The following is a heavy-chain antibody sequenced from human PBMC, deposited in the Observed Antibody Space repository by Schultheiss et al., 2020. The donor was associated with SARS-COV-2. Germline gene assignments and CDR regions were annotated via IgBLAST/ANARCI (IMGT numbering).Heavy chain of an antibody. CDR3: ARGRVRGVILD. CDR1: GFSFSSFG. J-gene: IGHJ4*02. CDR2: ISHDGSNK. V-gene: IGHV3-30*03. D-gene: IGHD3-10*01. Sequence: GESLKISCAASGFSFSSFGIHWLRQAPGKGLEWVAAISHDGSNKFHADSVKDRFTISRDNAKNTLYLQMNSLRAEDTAVYYCARGRVRGVILDWGQGTLVTVSS.